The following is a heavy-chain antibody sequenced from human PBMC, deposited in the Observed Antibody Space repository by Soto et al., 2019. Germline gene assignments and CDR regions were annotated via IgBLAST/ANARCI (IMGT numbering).Heavy chain of an antibody. V-gene: IGHV1-2*02. CDR3: ARDRGFYGSGSYSRHYYYYGMDV. D-gene: IGHD3-10*01. J-gene: IGHJ6*01. Sequence: QVQLVQSGAEVKKPGASVKVSCKASGYTFTGYYMHWVRQAPGQGLEWMGWINPNSGGTNYAQKFQGGVTMTRDTSISTAYMELSRLSSDDTAVYYCARDRGFYGSGSYSRHYYYYGMDVW. CDR2: INPNSGGT. CDR1: GYTFTGYY.